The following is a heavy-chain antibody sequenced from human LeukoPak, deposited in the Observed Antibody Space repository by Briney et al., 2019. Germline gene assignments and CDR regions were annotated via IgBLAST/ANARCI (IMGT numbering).Heavy chain of an antibody. V-gene: IGHV4-34*01. Sequence: PSETLSLTCAVYGGSFSGHYWSWIRQPPGKGLEWIGEINHSGSTNYNPSLKSRVTISVDTSKNQFSLKLSSVTAADTAVYYCARGRGYCSGGSCYGRHYFDYWGQGTLVTVSS. CDR2: INHSGST. CDR3: ARGRGYCSGGSCYGRHYFDY. J-gene: IGHJ4*02. D-gene: IGHD2-15*01. CDR1: GGSFSGHY.